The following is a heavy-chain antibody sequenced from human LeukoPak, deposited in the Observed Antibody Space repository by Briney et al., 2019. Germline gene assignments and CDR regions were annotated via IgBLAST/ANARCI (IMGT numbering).Heavy chain of an antibody. J-gene: IGHJ6*03. Sequence: GRSLRLSCAASGFTFSTYAMHWVRQAPGKGLEWVAVISFDGSNKYYADSVKGRFTISRDSSKNTLYLQMNSLRAEDTAVYYCASLYGDPVGSYYYYMDVWGKGTTVTISS. CDR3: ASLYGDPVGSYYYYMDV. CDR1: GFTFSTYA. CDR2: ISFDGSNK. D-gene: IGHD4-17*01. V-gene: IGHV3-30*04.